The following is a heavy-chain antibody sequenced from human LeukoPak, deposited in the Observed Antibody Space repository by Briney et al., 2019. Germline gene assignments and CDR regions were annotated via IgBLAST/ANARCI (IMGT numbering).Heavy chain of an antibody. D-gene: IGHD6-13*01. J-gene: IGHJ4*02. CDR1: GGSISSSNW. CDR3: ARAFYSSSWFLDY. V-gene: IGHV4-4*02. CDR2: IYHSGST. Sequence: SEILSLTCAVSGGSISSSNWCSWVRQPPGKGLEWIGEIYHSGSTNYDPSLKSRVTISVDKSKNQFSLKLSSVTAADTAVYYCARAFYSSSWFLDYWGQGTLVTVSS.